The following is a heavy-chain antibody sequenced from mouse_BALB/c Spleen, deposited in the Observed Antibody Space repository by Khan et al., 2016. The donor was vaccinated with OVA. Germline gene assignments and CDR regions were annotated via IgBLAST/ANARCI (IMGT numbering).Heavy chain of an antibody. CDR3: TRWSYWFAY. J-gene: IGHJ3*01. Sequence: LKQSGSELVRPGASVKLSFKASGYTFTSYWMHWVKQRPGQGLEWIGDIYPGSGSTNYDEKFKSKATLTVDTSSSTAYMQLSSLTSEDSAVYYCTRWSYWFAYWGQGTLVTVSA. D-gene: IGHD2-12*01. V-gene: IGHV1S22*01. CDR1: GYTFTSYW. CDR2: IYPGSGST.